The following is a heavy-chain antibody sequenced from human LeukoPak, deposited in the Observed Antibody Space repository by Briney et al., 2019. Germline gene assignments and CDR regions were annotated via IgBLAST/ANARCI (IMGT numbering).Heavy chain of an antibody. D-gene: IGHD2-15*01. Sequence: PGRSLRLSCAASGFTFSSYGMHWVRQAPGKGLEWVAVIWYDGSNKYYADSVKGRFTISRDNSKNTLYLQMNSLRVEDTAVYYCARVEGYCSGGSCYSGNAFDIWGQGTMVTVSS. CDR2: IWYDGSNK. J-gene: IGHJ3*02. V-gene: IGHV3-33*01. CDR3: ARVEGYCSGGSCYSGNAFDI. CDR1: GFTFSSYG.